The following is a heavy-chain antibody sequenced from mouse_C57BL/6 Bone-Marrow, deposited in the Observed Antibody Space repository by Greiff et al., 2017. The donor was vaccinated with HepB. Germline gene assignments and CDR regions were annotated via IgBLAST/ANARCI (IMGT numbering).Heavy chain of an antibody. CDR1: GYTFTSYW. V-gene: IGHV1-50*01. Sequence: QVQLQQPGAELVKPGASVKLSCKASGYTFTSYWMQWVKQRPGQGLEWIGEIDPSDSYTNFNQKFKGKATLTVDTSSSTAYMQLSSLTSEDSAVYYCARKKVLRPFAYWGQGTLVTVSA. D-gene: IGHD1-1*01. CDR3: ARKKVLRPFAY. J-gene: IGHJ3*01. CDR2: IDPSDSYT.